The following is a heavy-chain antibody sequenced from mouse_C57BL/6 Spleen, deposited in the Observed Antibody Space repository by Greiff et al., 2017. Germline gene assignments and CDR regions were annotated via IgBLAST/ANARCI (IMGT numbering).Heavy chain of an antibody. V-gene: IGHV1-82*01. CDR3: ARGDYHY. CDR2: IYPGDGDT. Sequence: VQGVESGPELVKPGASVKISCKASGYAFSSSWMNWVKQRPGKGLEWIGRIYPGDGDTNYNGKFKGKATLTADKSSSTAYMQLSSLTSEDSAVYFCARGDYHYWGQGTTLTVSS. J-gene: IGHJ2*01. CDR1: GYAFSSSW. D-gene: IGHD2-4*01.